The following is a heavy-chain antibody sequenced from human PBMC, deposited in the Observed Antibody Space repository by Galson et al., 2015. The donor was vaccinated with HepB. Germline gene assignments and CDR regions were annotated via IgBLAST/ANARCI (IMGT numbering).Heavy chain of an antibody. D-gene: IGHD3-22*01. J-gene: IGHJ5*01. CDR1: RFTFSNYW. V-gene: IGHV3-74*01. CDR2: INSDGNSR. CDR3: ARPGGSMIVSNWFDS. Sequence: SLRLSCAASRFTFSNYWMHWFRQAPGKGLVWVSRINSDGNSRRYADSVKGRFTISRDNAKNTLYLQMNSLRAEDTAVYYCARPGGSMIVSNWFDSWGQGILVTVSS.